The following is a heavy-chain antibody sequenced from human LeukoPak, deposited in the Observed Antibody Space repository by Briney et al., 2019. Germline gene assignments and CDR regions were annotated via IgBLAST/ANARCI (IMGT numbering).Heavy chain of an antibody. J-gene: IGHJ5*02. CDR3: TKDRISGTTFPNWFDP. CDR2: ISGNGGST. CDR1: GFTFSSYS. D-gene: IGHD1-7*01. V-gene: IGHV3-23*01. Sequence: QAGGSLRLSCAASGFTFSSYSMNWVRQAPGKGLEWVSSISGNGGSTYYADSVKGRFTISRDNSKNTLYLQMNSLRAGDTAIYYCTKDRISGTTFPNWFDPWGQGTLVTVSS.